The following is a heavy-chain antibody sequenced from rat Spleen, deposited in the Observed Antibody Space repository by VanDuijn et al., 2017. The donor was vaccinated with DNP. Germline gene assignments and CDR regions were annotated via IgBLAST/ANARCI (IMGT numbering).Heavy chain of an antibody. D-gene: IGHD1-11*01. CDR1: GFMFDNHW. CDR2: ISPSGGST. V-gene: IGHV5-19*01. J-gene: IGHJ3*01. Sequence: EVQLVESGGDLVQPGRSLKLSCVASGFMFDNHWMIWIRQAPTKVLEWVASISPSGGSTYYRDSVKGRFTISRDNAKSNLYLQMDSLRSEDTATYYGAKGGDYGGFAYWGQGTLVTVSS. CDR3: AKGGDYGGFAY.